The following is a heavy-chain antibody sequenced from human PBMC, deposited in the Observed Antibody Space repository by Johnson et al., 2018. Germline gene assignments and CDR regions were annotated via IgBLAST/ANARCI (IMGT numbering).Heavy chain of an antibody. CDR1: GFTFSSYW. D-gene: IGHD3-22*01. J-gene: IGHJ3*02. V-gene: IGHV3-74*01. Sequence: VQLQESGGGLVQPGGSLRLSCAASGFTFSSYWMHWVRQAPGKGLVWVSRINSDGSSTSYADSVKGRFTISRDNAKNTPYLQMNSLRAEDTAVYYCAREPYYYDSSGYYYPDAFDIWGQGTMVTVSS. CDR3: AREPYYYDSSGYYYPDAFDI. CDR2: INSDGSST.